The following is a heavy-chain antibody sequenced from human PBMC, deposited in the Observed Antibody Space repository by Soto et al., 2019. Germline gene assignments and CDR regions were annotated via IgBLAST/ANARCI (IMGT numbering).Heavy chain of an antibody. CDR1: GFSLSTSGVS. V-gene: IGHV2-5*02. J-gene: IGHJ4*02. CDR2: IFWDDDK. CDR3: AHRPVDSSGWYQNFDF. D-gene: IGHD6-19*01. Sequence: QITLKESGPTLVKPTQTLTLTCTFSGFSLSTSGVSVGWIRQSPGKALAWLALIFWDDDKRYSPSLKSRLTISKGTSKDQVVLTMTNMDPVDTATYYCAHRPVDSSGWYQNFDFWGQGTLVTVSS.